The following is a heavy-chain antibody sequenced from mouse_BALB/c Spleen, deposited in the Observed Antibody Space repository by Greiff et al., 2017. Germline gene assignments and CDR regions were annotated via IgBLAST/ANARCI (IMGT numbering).Heavy chain of an antibody. J-gene: IGHJ4*01. CDR1: GFNIKDTY. Sequence: VQLKQSGAELVKPGASVKLSCTASGFNIKDTYMHWVKQRPEQGLEWIGRIDPANGNTKYDPKFQGKATITADTSSNTAYLQLSSLTSEDTAVYYGARSGYYGSSSYYAMDDGGQGTSGTVAS. V-gene: IGHV14-3*02. CDR3: ARSGYYGSSSYYAMDD. CDR2: IDPANGNT. D-gene: IGHD1-1*01.